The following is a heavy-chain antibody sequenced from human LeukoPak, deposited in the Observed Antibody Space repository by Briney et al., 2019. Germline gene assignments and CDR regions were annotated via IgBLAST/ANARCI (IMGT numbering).Heavy chain of an antibody. J-gene: IGHJ3*02. CDR1: GGSFSGYY. D-gene: IGHD6-13*01. CDR2: INHSGST. Sequence: KTSETVSLTCAVYGGSFSGYYWSWIRQPPGKGLEWIGEINHSGSTNYNPSLKSRVTISVDTSKNQFSLKLSSVTAADTAVYYCARCPGIAAAGPDAFDIWGQGTMVTVSS. V-gene: IGHV4-34*01. CDR3: ARCPGIAAAGPDAFDI.